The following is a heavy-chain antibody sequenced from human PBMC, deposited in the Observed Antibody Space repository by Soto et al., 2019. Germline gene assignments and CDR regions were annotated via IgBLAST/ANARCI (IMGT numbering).Heavy chain of an antibody. CDR1: GGSISSSSYY. CDR2: IYYSGST. D-gene: IGHD1-26*01. V-gene: IGHV4-39*01. J-gene: IGHJ4*02. Sequence: QLQLQESGPGLVKPSETLSLTCTVSGGSISSSSYYWGWIRQPPGKGLEWIGSIYYSGSTYYNPSLKSRVTLSVDTSKNQFSLKLSSVTAADTAVYYCARLVIEVGYFDYWGQGTLVTVSS. CDR3: ARLVIEVGYFDY.